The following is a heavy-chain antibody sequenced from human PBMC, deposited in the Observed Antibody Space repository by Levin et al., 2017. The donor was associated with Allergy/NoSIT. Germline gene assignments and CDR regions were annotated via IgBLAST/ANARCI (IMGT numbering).Heavy chain of an antibody. Sequence: LSLTCAASGFTFNNYAMSWVRQAPGKGLEWVSAIINSGVGTYYADSVKGRFTISRDNSKNTMYLQMNSLRAEDTAVYFCAKDAIRGSDQPYYFDYWGQGTWSPPPQ. J-gene: IGHJ4*02. CDR2: IINSGVGT. CDR3: AKDAIRGSDQPYYFDY. D-gene: IGHD6-19*01. CDR1: GFTFNNYA. V-gene: IGHV3-23*01.